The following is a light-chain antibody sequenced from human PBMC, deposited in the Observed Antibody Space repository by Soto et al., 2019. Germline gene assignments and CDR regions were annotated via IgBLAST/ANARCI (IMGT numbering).Light chain of an antibody. CDR1: QSISRN. V-gene: IGKV3-15*01. CDR2: GAY. CDR3: QQYDNWPIT. Sequence: EIVMTQSAATLSVSPGESATLSCRASQSISRNLAWYQQSPGQAPRLLIYGAYTRATGISARFSGRGSGTEFTLTISSLQSEDFAVYYCQQYDNWPITFGQGTRLDI. J-gene: IGKJ5*01.